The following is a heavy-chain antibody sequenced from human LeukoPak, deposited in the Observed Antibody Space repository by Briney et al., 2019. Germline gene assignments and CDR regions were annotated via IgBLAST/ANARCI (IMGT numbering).Heavy chain of an antibody. Sequence: GGSLRLSCAASGFTFSSYWMSWVRQAPGKGLEWVANIKQDGVEQYCVDSVEGRFTISRDNAKSSLFLQMNSLRAEDTAVYYCARISQRSFDPCGQGTLVTVSS. J-gene: IGHJ5*02. V-gene: IGHV3-7*05. CDR3: ARISQRSFDP. D-gene: IGHD2-15*01. CDR2: IKQDGVEQ. CDR1: GFTFSSYW.